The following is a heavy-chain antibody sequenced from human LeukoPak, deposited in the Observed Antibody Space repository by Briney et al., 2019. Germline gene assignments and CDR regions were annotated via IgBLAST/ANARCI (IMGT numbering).Heavy chain of an antibody. CDR1: GGTFISYA. V-gene: IGHV1-69*04. CDR3: ASTISIAVAGIDY. CDR2: IIPILGIA. D-gene: IGHD6-19*01. J-gene: IGHJ4*02. Sequence: SVKVSCKASGGTFISYAISWVRQAPGQGLEWMGRIIPILGIANYAQKFQGRVTITADKSTSTAYMELSSLRSEDTAVYYCASTISIAVAGIDYWGQRTLVTVSS.